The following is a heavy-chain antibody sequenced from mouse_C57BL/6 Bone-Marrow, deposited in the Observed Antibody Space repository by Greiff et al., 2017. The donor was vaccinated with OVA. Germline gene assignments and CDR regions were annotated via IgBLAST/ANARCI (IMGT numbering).Heavy chain of an antibody. CDR1: GYTFTSYW. J-gene: IGHJ1*03. CDR3: ARRGYFDV. Sequence: VQLQQSGAELAKPGASVKLSCKASGYTFTSYWMHWVKQRPGQRLEWIGYINPSSGYTKYNQKFKDKATLTVDKSSSTAYMQLSSLTYEDSAVYYCARRGYFDVWGTGTTVTVSS. V-gene: IGHV1-7*01. CDR2: INPSSGYT.